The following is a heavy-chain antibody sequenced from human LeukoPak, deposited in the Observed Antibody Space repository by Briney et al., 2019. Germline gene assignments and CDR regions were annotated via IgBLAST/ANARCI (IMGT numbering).Heavy chain of an antibody. J-gene: IGHJ4*02. Sequence: GGSLRLSCAASGFTFNSYGMHWVRQAPGKGLEWVAVIWYDGSNKYYADSVKGRFTISRDNSKNTLYLQMNSLREEDTAVYYCVRDFRSADYWGQGTLVTVSS. CDR2: IWYDGSNK. CDR1: GFTFNSYG. CDR3: VRDFRSADY. V-gene: IGHV3-33*01.